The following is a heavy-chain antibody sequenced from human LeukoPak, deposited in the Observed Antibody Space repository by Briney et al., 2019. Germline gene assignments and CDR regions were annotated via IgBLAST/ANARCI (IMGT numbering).Heavy chain of an antibody. CDR2: ISYEGSNK. J-gene: IGHJ6*02. Sequence: AGGSLRPSWPPASLTLSSDATRSARQPRRGGLEWAAVISYEGSNKYYADSVKGRFTISRENSKNTLFLQMNSLRAEDTAVYYCARQTTGGTCFDVWGQGTSVTVSS. D-gene: IGHD6-13*01. V-gene: IGHV3-30-3*01. CDR1: SLTLSSDA. CDR3: ARQTTGGTCFDV.